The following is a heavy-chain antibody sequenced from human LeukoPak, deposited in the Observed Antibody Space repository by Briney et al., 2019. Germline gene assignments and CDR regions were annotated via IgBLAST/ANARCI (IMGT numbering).Heavy chain of an antibody. CDR2: ISSSGSTI. J-gene: IGHJ4*02. Sequence: GGSPRLSCAASGFTFSDYYMSWIRQAPGKGLEWVSYISSSGSTIYYADSVKGRFTISRDNAKNSLYLQMNSLRAEDTAVYYCARDSGIAAAGRYGFDYWGQGTLVTVSS. V-gene: IGHV3-11*01. CDR1: GFTFSDYY. CDR3: ARDSGIAAAGRYGFDY. D-gene: IGHD6-13*01.